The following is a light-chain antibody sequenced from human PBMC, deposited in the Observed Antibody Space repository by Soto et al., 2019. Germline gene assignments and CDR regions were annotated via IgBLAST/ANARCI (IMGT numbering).Light chain of an antibody. CDR3: AAWDDSLRVRL. V-gene: IGLV1-44*01. J-gene: IGLJ3*02. Sequence: QSVLTQPPSASGTPGQRVTISCSGSSSNIGGNTLNWYQQLPGTAPKLLIYGNNQRPSGVPDRFSVSKSGTSASLAISGLQSEDEADYSCAAWDDSLRVRLFGGGTKVTVL. CDR2: GNN. CDR1: SSNIGGNT.